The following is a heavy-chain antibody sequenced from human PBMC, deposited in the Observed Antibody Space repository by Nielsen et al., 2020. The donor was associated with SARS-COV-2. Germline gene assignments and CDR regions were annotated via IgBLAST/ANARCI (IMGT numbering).Heavy chain of an antibody. V-gene: IGHV3-33*05. D-gene: IGHD3-3*01. Sequence: WIRQPPGKGLEWVAVISYDGSNKYYADSVKGRFTISRDNAKNSLYLQMNSLRDEDVAVYYCAREESFAVVATSGGWGYYYYYMDVWGKGTTVTVSS. CDR2: ISYDGSNK. J-gene: IGHJ6*03. CDR3: AREESFAVVATSGGWGYYYYYMDV.